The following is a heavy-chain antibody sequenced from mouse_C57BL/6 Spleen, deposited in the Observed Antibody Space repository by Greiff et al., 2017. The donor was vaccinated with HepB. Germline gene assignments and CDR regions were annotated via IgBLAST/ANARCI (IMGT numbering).Heavy chain of an antibody. V-gene: IGHV5-17*01. CDR1: GFTFSDYL. CDR3: ARGLGDFDV. Sequence: EVQLVESGGGLVKPGGSLKLSCAASGFTFSDYLMHWVRQAPEKGLEWVAYISRDSRTIYYAYTVKGRFTISRDNAKNTRFLQMTSLRSEDTAMYYCARGLGDFDVWGTGTTVTVSS. D-gene: IGHD4-1*01. CDR2: ISRDSRTI. J-gene: IGHJ1*03.